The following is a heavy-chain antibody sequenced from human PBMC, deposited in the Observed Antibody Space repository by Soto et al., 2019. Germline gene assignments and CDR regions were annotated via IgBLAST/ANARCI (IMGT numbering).Heavy chain of an antibody. CDR1: GFTFSGSP. V-gene: IGHV3-33*06. CDR3: AKDEAPLEWSEPAGFDY. D-gene: IGHD3-3*01. Sequence: PGGSLRLSCAASGFTFSGSPMHWVRQAPGKGLEWVALIWAHGTKYYADSVKGRFTISRDNSKNTLYLQMNSLRAEDTAVYYCAKDEAPLEWSEPAGFDYWGQGTLVTVSS. CDR2: IWAHGTK. J-gene: IGHJ4*02.